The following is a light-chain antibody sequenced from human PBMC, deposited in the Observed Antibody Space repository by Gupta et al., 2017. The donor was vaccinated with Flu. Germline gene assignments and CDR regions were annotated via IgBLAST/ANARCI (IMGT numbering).Light chain of an antibody. CDR1: SGSVSTDYY. Sequence: QTVVTQEPSFSVSPRGTVTLTCGLTSGSVSTDYYLSWYRQTPGTVTRTLCDNRNSRSVGPPGCCAANFVGTTAVTNITGDEGDEEAYYYYVVDSNSDIWVFGGGTKLTVL. CDR2: NRN. V-gene: IGLV8-61*02. J-gene: IGLJ3*02. CDR3: VVDSNSDIWV.